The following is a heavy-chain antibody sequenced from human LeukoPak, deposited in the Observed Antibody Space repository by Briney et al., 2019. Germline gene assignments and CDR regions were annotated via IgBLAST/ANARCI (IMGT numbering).Heavy chain of an antibody. J-gene: IGHJ6*04. CDR1: GFTFSNAW. Sequence: GGSLRLSCAASGFTFSNAWMNWVRQAPGKGLEWVGRIKSKTDGGTIDYAAPVKGRFTISRDDSKNTLYLKMNSLKTEDTAVYYCTQRTTAAATGLLYSYYAMDVWGKGTTVTVSS. V-gene: IGHV3-15*01. CDR2: IKSKTDGGTI. CDR3: TQRTTAAATGLLYSYYAMDV. D-gene: IGHD6-13*01.